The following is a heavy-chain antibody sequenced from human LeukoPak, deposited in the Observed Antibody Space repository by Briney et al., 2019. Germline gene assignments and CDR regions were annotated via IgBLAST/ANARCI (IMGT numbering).Heavy chain of an antibody. Sequence: GASVKVSCKASGYTFTGYYKHWVRQAPGQGLEWMGWINPNSGGTNYAQKFQGRVTMTRDTSISTAYMELSRLRSDDTAVYYCARDLYCSGGSCYPRWGQGTLVTVSS. CDR1: GYTFTGYY. D-gene: IGHD2-15*01. V-gene: IGHV1-2*02. CDR2: INPNSGGT. J-gene: IGHJ4*02. CDR3: ARDLYCSGGSCYPR.